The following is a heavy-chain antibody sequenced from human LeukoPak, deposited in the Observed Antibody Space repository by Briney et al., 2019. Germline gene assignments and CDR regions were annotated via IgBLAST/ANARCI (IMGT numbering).Heavy chain of an antibody. CDR3: ARGEPAAISGFDY. CDR1: GFTISNSW. J-gene: IGHJ4*02. D-gene: IGHD2-2*02. V-gene: IGHV3-33*08. Sequence: GGSLRLSCAASGFTISNSWMTWVRQAPGKGLEWVAVIWYDGSNKYYADSVKGRFTISRDNSKNTLYLQMNSLRAEDTAVYYCARGEPAAISGFDYWGQGTLVTVSS. CDR2: IWYDGSNK.